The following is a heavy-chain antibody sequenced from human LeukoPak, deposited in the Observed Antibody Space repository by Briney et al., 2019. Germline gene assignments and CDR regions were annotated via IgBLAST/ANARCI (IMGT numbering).Heavy chain of an antibody. V-gene: IGHV3-21*01. CDR1: GFTFSSYS. CDR3: ARTRTYYYGSGSYNYFDY. CDR2: ISSSSSYI. J-gene: IGHJ4*02. Sequence: PGGSLGLSCAASGFTFSSYSMNWVRQAPGKGLEWVSSISSSSSYIYYADSVKGRFTISRDNAKNSLYLQMNSLRAEDTAVYYCARTRTYYYGSGSYNYFDYWGQGTLVTVSS. D-gene: IGHD3-10*01.